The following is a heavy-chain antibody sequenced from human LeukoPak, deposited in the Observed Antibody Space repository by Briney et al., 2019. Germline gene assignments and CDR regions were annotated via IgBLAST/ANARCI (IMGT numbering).Heavy chain of an antibody. CDR3: ASRVVAQASVMATIFSAFDI. J-gene: IGHJ3*02. D-gene: IGHD5-24*01. V-gene: IGHV3-11*04. CDR1: GFTFSDYY. Sequence: PGGSLRLSCAASGFTFSDYYMSWIRQAPGKGLEWVSYISSSGSTIYYADSVKGRFTISRDNAKNSLSLQMNSLRAEDTSVYYCASRVVAQASVMATIFSAFDIWGQGTMVTVSS. CDR2: ISSSGSTI.